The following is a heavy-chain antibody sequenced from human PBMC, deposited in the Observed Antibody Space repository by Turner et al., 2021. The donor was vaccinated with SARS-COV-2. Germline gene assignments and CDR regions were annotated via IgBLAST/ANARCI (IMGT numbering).Heavy chain of an antibody. D-gene: IGHD3-10*01. CDR2: IYSGGST. J-gene: IGHJ6*02. Sequence: EVQLMESGGGLIQPGGSLRLSCAASGVTVSSNYMSWVRQAPGKGLEWVSVIYSGGSTFYSDSVKGRFTISRENSKNTLYLQMNSLRAEDTAVYYCARGGHYYYGLDVWGQGTTVTVSS. CDR3: ARGGHYYYGLDV. V-gene: IGHV3-53*01. CDR1: GVTVSSNY.